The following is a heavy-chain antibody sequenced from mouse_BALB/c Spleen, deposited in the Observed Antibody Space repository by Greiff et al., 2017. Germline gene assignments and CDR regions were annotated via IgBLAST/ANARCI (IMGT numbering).Heavy chain of an antibody. Sequence: EVKLEESGPGLVKPSQSLSLTCTVTGYSITSDYAWNWIRQFPGNKLEWMGYISYSGSTSYNPSLKSRISITRDTSKNQFFLQLNSVTTEDTATYYCATHSYGSSYTYFDYWGQGTTLTVSS. D-gene: IGHD1-1*01. J-gene: IGHJ2*01. CDR2: ISYSGST. CDR1: GYSITSDYA. CDR3: ATHSYGSSYTYFDY. V-gene: IGHV3-2*02.